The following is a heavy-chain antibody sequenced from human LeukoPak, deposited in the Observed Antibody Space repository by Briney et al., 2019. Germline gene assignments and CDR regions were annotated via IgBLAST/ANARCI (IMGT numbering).Heavy chain of an antibody. CDR2: ISTSSTYI. CDR1: GFTFSGYSGYT. Sequence: GGSLRLSCAASGFTFSGYSGYTMNWVRQAPGKGLEWVSPISTSSTYIYYADSVKGRFTISRDNAKTSLYLQMNSLRAEDTAVYYCARATDYFDYWGQGTLVTVSS. V-gene: IGHV3-21*01. CDR3: ARATDYFDY. J-gene: IGHJ4*02.